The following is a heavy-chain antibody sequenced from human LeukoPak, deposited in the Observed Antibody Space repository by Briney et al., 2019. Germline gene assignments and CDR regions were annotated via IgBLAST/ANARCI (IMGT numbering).Heavy chain of an antibody. J-gene: IGHJ6*04. CDR3: VKICRTTSCYVSSDA. CDR2: ITGSGADT. CDR1: GFIFSNYA. Sequence: PGGSLRLSCAASGFIFSNYAMSWVRQAPGKGLEWVSSITGSGADTYYADPVKGQFTTSRDNSKNTVYLQMNSLTVEDTAVYYCVKICRTTSCYVSSDAWGRGTTVIVSS. V-gene: IGHV3-23*01. D-gene: IGHD2-2*01.